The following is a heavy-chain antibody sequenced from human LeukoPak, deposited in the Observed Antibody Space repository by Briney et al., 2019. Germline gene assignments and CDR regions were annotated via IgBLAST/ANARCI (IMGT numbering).Heavy chain of an antibody. J-gene: IGHJ4*02. Sequence: GGSLRLSCAASGFTFSNYAMSWVRQAPGKGLEWVSSLSDNGGSPYYADSVKGRFTISRDNSKNTLYLHMNSLRVEDTAVYYCAKDPETYSSRWYDSWGQGTLVTVSS. CDR2: LSDNGGSP. CDR3: AKDPETYSSRWYDS. CDR1: GFTFSNYA. D-gene: IGHD6-13*01. V-gene: IGHV3-23*01.